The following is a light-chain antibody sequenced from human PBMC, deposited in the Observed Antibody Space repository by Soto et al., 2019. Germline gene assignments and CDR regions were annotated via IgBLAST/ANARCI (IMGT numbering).Light chain of an antibody. J-gene: IGKJ1*01. V-gene: IGKV1-5*03. CDR3: QHYNSYSEA. CDR2: KAS. CDR1: QTISNW. Sequence: DIQITQSPSTLSGSVGDRVTITCRASQTISNWLAWYQQTQGKAPKLLIYKASTLKSGVPSRFRGSGSGTEFTLTISRLQPDDFETYYCQHYNSYSEAFGQGTKVDIK.